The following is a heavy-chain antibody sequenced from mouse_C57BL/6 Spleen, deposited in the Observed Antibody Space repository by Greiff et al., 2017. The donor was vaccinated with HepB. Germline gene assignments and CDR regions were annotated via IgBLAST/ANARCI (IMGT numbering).Heavy chain of an antibody. V-gene: IGHV1-50*01. CDR3: APTGTRGTWFAY. Sequence: VQLQQPGAELVKPGASVKLSCKASGYTFTSYWMQWVKQRPGQGLEWIGEIDPSDSYTNYNQKFKGKATLTVDTSSSTAYMQLSSLTSEDSAVYYCAPTGTRGTWFAYWGQGTLVTVSA. J-gene: IGHJ3*01. D-gene: IGHD4-1*02. CDR2: IDPSDSYT. CDR1: GYTFTSYW.